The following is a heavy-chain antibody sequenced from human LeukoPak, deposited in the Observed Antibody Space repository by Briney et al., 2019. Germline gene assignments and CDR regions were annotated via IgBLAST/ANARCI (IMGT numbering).Heavy chain of an antibody. Sequence: AASVKVSCKASGYTFTSYYMHWVRQAPGQGLEWMGIINPSGGSTSYAQKFQGRVTMTRDTSTSTVYMELSSLRSEDTAVYYCARDSAAIVVVPAAIYDYWGQGTLVTVSS. CDR1: GYTFTSYY. CDR2: INPSGGST. J-gene: IGHJ4*02. V-gene: IGHV1-46*03. CDR3: ARDSAAIVVVPAAIYDY. D-gene: IGHD2-2*02.